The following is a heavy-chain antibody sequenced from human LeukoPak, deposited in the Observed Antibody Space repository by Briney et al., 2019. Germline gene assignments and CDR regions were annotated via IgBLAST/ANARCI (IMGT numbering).Heavy chain of an antibody. CDR2: ISSSSSYI. D-gene: IGHD3-10*01. J-gene: IGHJ6*02. V-gene: IGHV3-21*01. CDR3: ARDMGYYGSGSLVENVYYYYGMDV. Sequence: GGSLRLSCAASGFTFSSYSMNWVRQAPGKGLEWVSSISSSSSYIYYADSVKGRFTISRDNAKNSLYLQMNSLRAEDTAVYYCARDMGYYGSGSLVENVYYYYGMDVWGQGTTVTVSS. CDR1: GFTFSSYS.